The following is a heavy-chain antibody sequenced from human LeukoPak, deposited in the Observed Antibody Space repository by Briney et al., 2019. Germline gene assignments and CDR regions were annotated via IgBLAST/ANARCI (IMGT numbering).Heavy chain of an antibody. CDR1: GFTFNNYA. CDR3: ARRAPGYGSGWLDS. CDR2: ISSRGDST. J-gene: IGHJ5*01. Sequence: PGGSLRLSCAASGFTFNNYAMHWVRQAPGKGLEYVSAISSRGDSTFYANSVKGRFTISRDNSKNTLYLQMGSLRTEDMAVYYCARRAPGYGSGWLDSWGQGTLVTVSS. V-gene: IGHV3-64*01. D-gene: IGHD6-19*01.